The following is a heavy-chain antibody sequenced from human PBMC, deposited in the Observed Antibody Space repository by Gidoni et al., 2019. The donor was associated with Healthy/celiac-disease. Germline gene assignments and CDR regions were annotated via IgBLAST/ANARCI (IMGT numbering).Heavy chain of an antibody. V-gene: IGHV3-9*01. CDR1: GFTFDDYA. J-gene: IGHJ4*02. D-gene: IGHD6-13*01. Sequence: EVQLVESGGGLVQHGRSLRHSCAASGFTFDDYAMHWVRQAPGNGLEWVSGISWNSGSIGYADSVKGRFTISRDNAKNSLYLQMNSLRAEDTALYYCAKDTRAAAAGPFDYWGQGTLVTVSS. CDR3: AKDTRAAAAGPFDY. CDR2: ISWNSGSI.